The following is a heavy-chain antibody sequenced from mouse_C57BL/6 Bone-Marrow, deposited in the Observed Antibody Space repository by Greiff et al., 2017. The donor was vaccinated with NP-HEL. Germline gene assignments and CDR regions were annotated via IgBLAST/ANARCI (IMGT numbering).Heavy chain of an antibody. CDR1: GFNIKDDY. J-gene: IGHJ1*03. D-gene: IGHD2-3*01. CDR3: TADGYYRYFDV. Sequence: EVQGVESGAELVRPGASVKLSCTASGFNIKDDYMHWVKQRPEQGLEWIGWIDPENGDTEYASKFQGKATITADTSSNTAYLQLSSLTSEDTAVYYCTADGYYRYFDVWGTGTTVTVSS. V-gene: IGHV14-4*01. CDR2: IDPENGDT.